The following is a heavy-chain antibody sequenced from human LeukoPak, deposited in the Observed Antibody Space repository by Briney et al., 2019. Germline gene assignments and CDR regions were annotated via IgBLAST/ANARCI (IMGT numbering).Heavy chain of an antibody. CDR3: ARAAVPAAGFDY. CDR2: IYHSGST. V-gene: IGHV4-30-2*01. CDR1: GGSISSGGYS. J-gene: IGHJ4*02. Sequence: PSQTLSLTCAVSGGSISSGGYSWSWIRQPPGKGLEWIGYIYHSGSTYYNPSLKSRVTISVDRSKNQFSLKLSSVTAADTAVYCCARAAVPAAGFDYWGQGTLVTVSS. D-gene: IGHD2-2*01.